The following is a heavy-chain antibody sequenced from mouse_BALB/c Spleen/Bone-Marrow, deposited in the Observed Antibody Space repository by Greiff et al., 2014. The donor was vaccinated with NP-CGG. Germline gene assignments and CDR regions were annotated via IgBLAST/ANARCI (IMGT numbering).Heavy chain of an antibody. CDR2: IYPYNGGT. Sequence: EVQLQQSGPELVKPGASVKISCKASGYTFTDYNMHWVKQSHGKSLEWIGYIYPYNGGTGYNQKFKSKATLTVDNSSSTAYMELRSLTSEDSAVYYCARGKFYHGNYVGLDYWGQGTTLTVSS. CDR1: GYTFTDYN. D-gene: IGHD2-1*01. J-gene: IGHJ2*01. V-gene: IGHV1S29*02. CDR3: ARGKFYHGNYVGLDY.